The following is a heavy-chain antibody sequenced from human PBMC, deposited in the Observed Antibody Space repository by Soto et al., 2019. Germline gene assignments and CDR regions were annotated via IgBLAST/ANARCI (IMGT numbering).Heavy chain of an antibody. CDR1: GGTFSSYT. V-gene: IGHV1-69*02. CDR3: LRALSGYDYFGMGYMDV. D-gene: IGHD5-12*01. J-gene: IGHJ6*03. CDR2: IIPILGIA. Sequence: GASVKVSCKASGGTFSSYTISWVRQAPGQGLEWMGRIIPILGIANYAQKFQGIVTITADKSTSTAYMELSSLRSEDTAVYYCLRALSGYDYFGMGYMDVWGKGTTVTVSS.